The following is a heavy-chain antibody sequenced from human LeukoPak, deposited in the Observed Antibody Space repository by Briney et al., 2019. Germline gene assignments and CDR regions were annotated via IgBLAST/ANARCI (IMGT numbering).Heavy chain of an antibody. CDR1: GYTFTSYG. J-gene: IGHJ4*02. CDR2: ISAYNGNT. Sequence: GASVKVSCKASGYTFTSYGISWVRQAPGQGLEWMGWISAYNGNTNYAQKLQGRVTMTTDTSTSTAYMELRSLRSDDTAVYYCARDRGVLLWFGELSPSDYWGQGTLVTVSS. V-gene: IGHV1-18*01. CDR3: ARDRGVLLWFGELSPSDY. D-gene: IGHD3-10*01.